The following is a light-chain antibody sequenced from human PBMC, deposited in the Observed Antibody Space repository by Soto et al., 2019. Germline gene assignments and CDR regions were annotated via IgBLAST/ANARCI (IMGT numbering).Light chain of an antibody. CDR1: QTISTW. J-gene: IGKJ4*01. CDR2: KAS. CDR3: LQYNSYSPLT. V-gene: IGKV1-5*03. Sequence: DIQMTQSPSTLSASVGDRVTITCRASQTISTWLAWYQQTPGKAPKLLIYKASSLESGVPSRFSGSGSGTEFTLTISSLQPADFATYYCLQYNSYSPLTFGGGTKVEIK.